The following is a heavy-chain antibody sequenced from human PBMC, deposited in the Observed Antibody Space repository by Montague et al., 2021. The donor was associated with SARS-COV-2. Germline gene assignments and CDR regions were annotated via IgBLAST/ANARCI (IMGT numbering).Heavy chain of an antibody. CDR1: GGSFSFYY. CDR2: INQAGRT. Sequence: SETLSLTCALNGGSFSFYYWTWIRQSPGKGLEWIGGINQAGRTTYNPSLSSRLTMSVDTSRKQFSLKLTSVTAADTAVYYCAGGYGSGSYSSWGQGTLVTVSS. CDR3: AGGYGSGSYSS. D-gene: IGHD3-10*01. J-gene: IGHJ4*02. V-gene: IGHV4-34*10.